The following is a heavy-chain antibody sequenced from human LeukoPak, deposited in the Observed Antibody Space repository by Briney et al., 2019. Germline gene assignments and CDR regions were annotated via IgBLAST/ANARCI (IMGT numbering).Heavy chain of an antibody. CDR1: GFTVSSNH. D-gene: IGHD6-19*01. CDR3: AADSSGWHLRAFDI. CDR2: IYSGGST. Sequence: GGSLRLSCAASGFTVSSNHMSWVRQAPGKGLEWVSVIYSGGSTYYTDSVKGRFTISRDNSKNTLYLQMNSLRAEDTAVYYCAADSSGWHLRAFDIWGQGTMVTVSS. J-gene: IGHJ3*02. V-gene: IGHV3-66*01.